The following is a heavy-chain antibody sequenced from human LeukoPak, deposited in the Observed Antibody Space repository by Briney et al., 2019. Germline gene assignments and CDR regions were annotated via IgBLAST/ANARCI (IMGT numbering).Heavy chain of an antibody. V-gene: IGHV1-3*01. CDR1: GYTFTRYA. J-gene: IGHJ4*02. D-gene: IGHD1-26*01. CDR3: ARQGGGPYSGSPFDY. CDR2: INVGNGNT. Sequence: GASVKVSCKTSGYTFTRYAMHWVRQAPGQRLEWMGWINVGNGNTKYSQKFQDRVTITRDTPASTAYMALSSLTSDDTAVYYCARQGGGPYSGSPFDYWGQGTLVTVSS.